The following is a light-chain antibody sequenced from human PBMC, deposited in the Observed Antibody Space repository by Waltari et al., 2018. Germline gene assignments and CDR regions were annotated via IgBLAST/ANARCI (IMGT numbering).Light chain of an antibody. J-gene: IGLJ2*01. CDR2: QDS. CDR3: QAWDSSTAV. V-gene: IGLV3-1*01. Sequence: SYELTQPPSVSVSPGQTASITCSGDTLGNKYGCWYQQKPGQSPVLVIYQDSKRPSGIPERFSGSISGNTATLTISGTQAMDEADYYCQAWDSSTAVFGGGAKLTVL. CDR1: TLGNKY.